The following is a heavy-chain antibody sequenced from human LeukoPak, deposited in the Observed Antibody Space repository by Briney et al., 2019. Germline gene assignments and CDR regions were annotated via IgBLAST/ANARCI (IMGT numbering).Heavy chain of an antibody. J-gene: IGHJ6*02. Sequence: ASVKVSCKASGYTFTSYDINWVRQATGQGLEWMGWMNPNSGNTGYAQKFQGRVTMTRNTSISTAYMELSSLRSEDTAVYYCARGLRRWFYYGSGSRYYYGMDVWGQGTTVTVSS. CDR1: GYTFTSYD. CDR2: MNPNSGNT. V-gene: IGHV1-8*01. CDR3: ARGLRRWFYYGSGSRYYYGMDV. D-gene: IGHD3-10*01.